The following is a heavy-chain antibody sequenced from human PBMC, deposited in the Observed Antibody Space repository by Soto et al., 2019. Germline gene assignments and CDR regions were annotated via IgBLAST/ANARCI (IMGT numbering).Heavy chain of an antibody. V-gene: IGHV4-59*01. CDR3: ARSVSIAVAGRRTSLWGPDRSDYYYYMDV. CDR1: GGSISSYY. CDR2: IYNSGNT. J-gene: IGHJ6*03. Sequence: PSETLSLTCTVSGGSISSYYWSWIRQPPGKGLEWLGYIYNSGNTDYNPSLKSRVTISVDTSKNQFSLMLSSVTAADTAVYYCARSVSIAVAGRRTSLWGPDRSDYYYYMDVWGKGTTVTVSS. D-gene: IGHD6-19*01.